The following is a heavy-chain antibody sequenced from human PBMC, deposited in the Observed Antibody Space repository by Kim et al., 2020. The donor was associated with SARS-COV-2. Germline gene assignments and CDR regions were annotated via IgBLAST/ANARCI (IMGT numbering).Heavy chain of an antibody. D-gene: IGHD1-26*01. CDR2: ISSTGDYT. CDR1: GFTFNIYY. Sequence: GGSLRLSCAVSGFTFNIYYMTWIRQAPGKGLEWVSYISSTGDYTNYADSVRGRFTISRDNAKNSVYLQMNNLGGEDTAVYYCVRWQTETSGALWGQGTLVTVSS. V-gene: IGHV3-11*03. CDR3: VRWQTETSGAL. J-gene: IGHJ4*02.